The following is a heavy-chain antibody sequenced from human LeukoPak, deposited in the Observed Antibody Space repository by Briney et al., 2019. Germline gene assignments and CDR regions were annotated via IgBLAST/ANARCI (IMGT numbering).Heavy chain of an antibody. CDR1: GFTFSSYW. Sequence: GGSLRLSCAVSGFTFSSYWMHWVRQAPGKGLVWVSRINSDGSSTNYADSVKGRFTISRDNAKNTLYLQMNSLRAEDTAVYYCAREDVDTTIGPYYFDHWGQGTLVTVSS. J-gene: IGHJ4*02. V-gene: IGHV3-74*01. CDR3: AREDVDTTIGPYYFDH. D-gene: IGHD5-18*01. CDR2: INSDGSST.